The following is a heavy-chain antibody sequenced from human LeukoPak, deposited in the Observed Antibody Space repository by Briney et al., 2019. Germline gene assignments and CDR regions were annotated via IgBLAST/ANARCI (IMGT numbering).Heavy chain of an antibody. CDR2: IYTSGST. J-gene: IGHJ6*03. Sequence: PSETLSLTCTVSGGSISSGSYYWSWLRQPAGKGLEWIGRIYTSGSTNYNPSLKSRVTISVDTSKNQFSLKLSSVTAADTAVYYCARSFSEGIAVAGTRTFYYYYYMDVWGKGTTVTISS. CDR1: GGSISSGSYY. D-gene: IGHD6-19*01. CDR3: ARSFSEGIAVAGTRTFYYYYYMDV. V-gene: IGHV4-61*02.